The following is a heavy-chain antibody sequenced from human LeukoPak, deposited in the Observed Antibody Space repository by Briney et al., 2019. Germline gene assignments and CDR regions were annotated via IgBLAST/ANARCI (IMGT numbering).Heavy chain of an antibody. D-gene: IGHD6-19*01. V-gene: IGHV4-59*01. CDR1: GGSISSYY. J-gene: IGHJ4*02. CDR3: ARGGGSGWHNYFDY. CDR2: ISYSGNT. Sequence: SETLSLTCTVSGGSISSYYWGWIRQPPTKGLEWIGYISYSGNTNYNPSLKSRVTISVDTSKNQFSLKLSSVSAADTAVYYCARGGGSGWHNYFDYWGQGAQVTVSS.